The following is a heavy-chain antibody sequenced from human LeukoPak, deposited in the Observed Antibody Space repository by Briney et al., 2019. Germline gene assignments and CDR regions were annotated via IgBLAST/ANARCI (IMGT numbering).Heavy chain of an antibody. CDR3: VRDRGDPKYYYDSSGYGQADY. D-gene: IGHD3-22*01. CDR1: GYTFTSYG. V-gene: IGHV1-69*06. Sequence: VASVKVSCKASGYTFTSYGISWVRQAPGQGLEWMGGIIPIFGTANYAQKFQGRVTITADKSTSTAYMELRSLRSDDTALYYCVRDRGDPKYYYDSSGYGQADYWGQGTLVTVSS. CDR2: IIPIFGTA. J-gene: IGHJ4*02.